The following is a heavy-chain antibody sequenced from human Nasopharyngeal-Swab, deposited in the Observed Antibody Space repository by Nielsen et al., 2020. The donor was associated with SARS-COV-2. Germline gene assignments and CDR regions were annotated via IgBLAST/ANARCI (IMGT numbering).Heavy chain of an antibody. CDR1: GFTFSSYV. CDR2: IRYDGSNK. J-gene: IGHJ6*03. Sequence: GESLKISCAASGFTFSSYVMHWVRQAPGKGLEWVAFIRYDGSNKYYADSVKGRFTISRDNSKNTLYLQMNSLRAEDTAVYYCAKDRYCSSTSCHYYYYYYMDVCGKGTTVTVSS. D-gene: IGHD2-2*01. V-gene: IGHV3-30*02. CDR3: AKDRYCSSTSCHYYYYYYMDV.